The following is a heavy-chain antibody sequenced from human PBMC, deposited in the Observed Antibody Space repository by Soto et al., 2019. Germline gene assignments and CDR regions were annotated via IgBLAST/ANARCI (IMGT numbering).Heavy chain of an antibody. V-gene: IGHV4-39*07. J-gene: IGHJ3*02. CDR1: GGSISSSSYY. Sequence: SETLSLTCTVSGGSISSSSYYWGWIRQPPGKGLEWIGSIYYSGSTYYNPSLNSRAAISLGTSRNQFSLQLNSVTAADTAVYFCARQIGDDPFDIWGQGTMVTVSS. CDR2: IYYSGST. D-gene: IGHD3-3*01. CDR3: ARQIGDDPFDI.